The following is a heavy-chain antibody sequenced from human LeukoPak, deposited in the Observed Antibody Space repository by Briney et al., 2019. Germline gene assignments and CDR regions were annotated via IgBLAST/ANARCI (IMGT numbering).Heavy chain of an antibody. CDR3: ATRLPDGYSLE. CDR2: IKQDGSEK. Sequence: GGSLRLSCAASGFTFSSYWMSWVRQAPGKGLEWVANIKQDGSEKYYVDSVKGRFTISRDNAKNSVFLQMNSLRAEDTAVYFCATRLPDGYSLEWGQGTLVTVSS. J-gene: IGHJ4*02. V-gene: IGHV3-7*03. CDR1: GFTFSSYW. D-gene: IGHD5-24*01.